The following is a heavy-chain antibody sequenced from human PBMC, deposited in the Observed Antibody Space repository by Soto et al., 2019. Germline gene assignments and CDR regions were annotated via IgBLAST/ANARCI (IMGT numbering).Heavy chain of an antibody. CDR1: GYTLTELS. CDR3: ATVICSGGSCYPGYYYYGMDV. Sequence: ASGKVSCKVSGYTLTELSMHWVRQAPGKGLEWMGGFDPEDGETIYAQKFQGRVTMTEDTSTDTAYMELSSLRSEDTAVYYCATVICSGGSCYPGYYYYGMDVWGQGTTVTVSS. CDR2: FDPEDGET. D-gene: IGHD2-15*01. J-gene: IGHJ6*02. V-gene: IGHV1-24*01.